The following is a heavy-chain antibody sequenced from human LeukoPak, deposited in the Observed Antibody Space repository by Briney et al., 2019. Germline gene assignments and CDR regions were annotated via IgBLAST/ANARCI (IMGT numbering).Heavy chain of an antibody. CDR1: GYTFNNYW. Sequence: GGSLRLSCAASGYTFNNYWMNWVRQAPGKGLEWVVAIKQDGSEKYYVDFVKGRFTISRDNAKNSLYLQMNSLRAEDTAVYYCARGGSYSWFDSWGQGTPVTVSS. V-gene: IGHV3-7*01. CDR2: IKQDGSEK. J-gene: IGHJ5*01. CDR3: ARGGSYSWFDS.